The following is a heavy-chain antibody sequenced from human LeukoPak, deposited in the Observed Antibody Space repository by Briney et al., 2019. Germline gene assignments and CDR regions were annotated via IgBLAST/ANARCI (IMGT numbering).Heavy chain of an antibody. CDR2: INGVDDKT. CDR3: ANAGRGAMTRTRGGDY. D-gene: IGHD3-10*01. J-gene: IGHJ4*02. Sequence: GGSLRLSCTASGFSFTRHAMSWVRQAPGKGLEWVSGINGVDDKTYYADSVKGRFTISRDTSENTLYLQMNSLRVEDTALYFCANAGRGAMTRTRGGDYWGQGTLVAVSS. V-gene: IGHV3-23*01. CDR1: GFSFTRHA.